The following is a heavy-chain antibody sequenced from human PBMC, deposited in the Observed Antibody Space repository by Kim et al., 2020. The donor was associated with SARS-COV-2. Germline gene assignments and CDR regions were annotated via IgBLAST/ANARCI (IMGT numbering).Heavy chain of an antibody. CDR3: ARAQGGFMDV. J-gene: IGHJ6*02. Sequence: GGSLRLSCAASGFTFSSYAMHWVRQAPGKGLEWVAVISYDGSNKYYADSVKGRFTISRDNSKNTLYLQMNSLRAEDTAVYYCARAQGGFMDVWGQGTTVTVSS. V-gene: IGHV3-30*04. CDR2: ISYDGSNK. CDR1: GFTFSSYA. D-gene: IGHD3-16*01.